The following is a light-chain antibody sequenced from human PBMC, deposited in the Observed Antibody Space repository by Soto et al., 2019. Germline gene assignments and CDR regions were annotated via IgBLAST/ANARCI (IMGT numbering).Light chain of an antibody. CDR3: QQYNSYS. V-gene: IGKV3-20*01. CDR2: GAS. J-gene: IGKJ1*01. Sequence: EIVLTQSPGTLSLSPGERATLSCRASQSVSNNYLAWYQQKPGQAPRLLIYGASNRATGIPDRFSGSGSGTEFTLTISSLQPDDFATCYCQQYNSYSFGQGTKVDIK. CDR1: QSVSNNY.